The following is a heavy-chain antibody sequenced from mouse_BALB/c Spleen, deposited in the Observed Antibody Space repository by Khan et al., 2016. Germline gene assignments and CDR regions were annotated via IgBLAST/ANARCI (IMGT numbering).Heavy chain of an antibody. CDR1: GFNIKDTF. CDR2: IDPANGNT. V-gene: IGHV14-3*02. D-gene: IGHD1-1*01. CDR3: ARRGHIYYYGSTYGY. Sequence: VQLKQSGAELVKPGASVKLSCTASGFNIKDTFMHWVKQRPEQGLEWIGRIDPANGNTRYDPKFQGKATITADTSSNTAYLQISSLTSEDTAVYYCARRGHIYYYGSTYGYWGQGTTLTVSS. J-gene: IGHJ2*01.